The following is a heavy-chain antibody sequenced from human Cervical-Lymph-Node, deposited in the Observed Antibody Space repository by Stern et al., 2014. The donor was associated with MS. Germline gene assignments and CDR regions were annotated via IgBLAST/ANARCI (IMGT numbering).Heavy chain of an antibody. J-gene: IGHJ6*02. CDR1: GYTFTEKS. D-gene: IGHD2-21*02. V-gene: IGHV1-24*01. CDR2: YDPQHGET. CDR3: AAHRGRVTYYYGLDV. Sequence: VQLVESGAEVKKPGASVKVSCKASGYTFTEKSMHWVRQAPGKGLEWMGRYDPQHGETDDAHKTQGTATMAEDRSTDTASMELTNLRSDDTAVYYCAAHRGRVTYYYGLDVWGQGTTVTVSS.